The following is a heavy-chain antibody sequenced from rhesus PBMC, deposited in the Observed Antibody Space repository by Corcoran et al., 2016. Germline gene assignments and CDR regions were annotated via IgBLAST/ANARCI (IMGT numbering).Heavy chain of an antibody. D-gene: IGHD3-16*01. V-gene: IGHV4-169*02. J-gene: IGHJ4*01. CDR1: GGSIRSSY. CDR2: IYASGSST. CDR3: ASGSGSYTYFDY. Sequence: QLQLQESGPGLVTPSETLSVTCAVSGGSIRSSYWSWIRQAPGNGLELIWYIYASGSSTNYNPSLKSRVTLSVDTSKNQLSLKLSSVTAADTAVYYCASGSGSYTYFDYWGQGVLVTVSS.